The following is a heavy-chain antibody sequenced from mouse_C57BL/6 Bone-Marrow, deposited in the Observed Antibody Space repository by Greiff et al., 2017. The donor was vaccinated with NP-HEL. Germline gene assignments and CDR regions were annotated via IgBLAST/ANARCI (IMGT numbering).Heavy chain of an antibody. V-gene: IGHV1-26*01. D-gene: IGHD1-1*01. CDR3: ARGGYYGSSYLYAMDY. J-gene: IGHJ4*01. Sequence: EVQLQQSGPELVKPGASVKISCKASGYTFTDYYMNWVKQSHGKSLEWIGDINPNNGGTSYNQKFKGKATLTVDKSSSTAYMELRSLTSEDSAVYYCARGGYYGSSYLYAMDYWGQGTSVTVSS. CDR1: GYTFTDYY. CDR2: INPNNGGT.